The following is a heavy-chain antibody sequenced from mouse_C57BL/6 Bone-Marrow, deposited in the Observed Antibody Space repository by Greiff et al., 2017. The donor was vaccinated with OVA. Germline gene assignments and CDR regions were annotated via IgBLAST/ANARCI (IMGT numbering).Heavy chain of an antibody. Sequence: EVQLMASWGGLVKPGGSLKLSCAASGFTFSSYTMSWVRQTPEKRLEWVATISGGGGNTYYPDSVKGRFTISRDNAKNTLYLQMSSLRSEDTALYYCARHYDFSWFAYWGQGTLVTVSA. CDR2: ISGGGGNT. CDR1: GFTFSSYT. V-gene: IGHV5-9*01. J-gene: IGHJ3*01. D-gene: IGHD2-4*01. CDR3: ARHYDFSWFAY.